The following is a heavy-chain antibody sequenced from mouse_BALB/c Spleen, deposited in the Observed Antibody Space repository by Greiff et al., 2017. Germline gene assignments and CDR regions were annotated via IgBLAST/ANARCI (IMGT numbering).Heavy chain of an antibody. CDR1: GDSITSGY. D-gene: IGHD2-10*01. Sequence: EVQLQESGPSLVKPSQTLSLTCSVTGDSITSGYWNWIRKFPGNKLEYMGYISYSGSTYYNPSLKSRISITRDTSKNQYYLQLNSVTTEDTATYYCARSYYGNRAWFAYWGQGTLVTVSA. J-gene: IGHJ3*01. CDR3: ARSYYGNRAWFAY. CDR2: ISYSGST. V-gene: IGHV3-8*02.